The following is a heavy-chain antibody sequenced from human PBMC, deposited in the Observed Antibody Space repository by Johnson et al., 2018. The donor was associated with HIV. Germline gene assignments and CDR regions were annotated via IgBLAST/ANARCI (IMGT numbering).Heavy chain of an antibody. V-gene: IGHV3-53*01. CDR1: GFTVSSNY. J-gene: IGHJ3*02. CDR3: TKMGALGAFDI. CDR2: IYSGGST. Sequence: EVQLLESGGGLIQPGGSLRLSCAASGFTVSSNYMSWVRQAPGKGLEWVSVIYSGGSTYYADSVKGRFTISRDNSKNTLYLQMNSLRAEYTAVYYCTKMGALGAFDIWGQGTMVTVSS. D-gene: IGHD3-16*01.